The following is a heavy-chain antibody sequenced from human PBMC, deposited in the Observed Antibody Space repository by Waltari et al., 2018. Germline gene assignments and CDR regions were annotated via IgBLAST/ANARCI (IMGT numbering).Heavy chain of an antibody. CDR3: TTDGVV. Sequence: EVQLVESGGGLVKPGGSLRLSCAASGFTFSNAWMSWVRQAPGKGLELVGRMRSKTDGGTTDYAAPVKGRFTISRDDSKNTLYLQMNSLKTEDTAVYYCTTDGVVWGQGTLVSVSS. D-gene: IGHD3-3*01. V-gene: IGHV3-15*01. J-gene: IGHJ4*02. CDR1: GFTFSNAW. CDR2: MRSKTDGGTT.